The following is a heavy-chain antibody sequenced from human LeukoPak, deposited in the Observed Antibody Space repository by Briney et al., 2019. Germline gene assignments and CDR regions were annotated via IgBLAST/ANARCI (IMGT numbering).Heavy chain of an antibody. J-gene: IGHJ3*02. CDR1: GHSISSGYY. V-gene: IGHV4-38-2*02. CDR2: IYHSGST. D-gene: IGHD6-13*01. Sequence: PSETLSLTCAVSGHSISSGYYWGWIRQPPGKGLEWIGSIYHSGSTYYNPSLKSRVTISVDTSKNQFSLKLSSVTAADTAVYYCARERGSSWDDAFDIWGQGTMVTVSS. CDR3: ARERGSSWDDAFDI.